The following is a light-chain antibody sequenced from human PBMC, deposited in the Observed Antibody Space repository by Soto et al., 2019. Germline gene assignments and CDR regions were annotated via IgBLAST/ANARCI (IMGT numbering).Light chain of an antibody. CDR1: QSVSSY. J-gene: IGKJ1*01. CDR2: DTF. CDR3: HQRSNWPET. V-gene: IGKV3-11*01. Sequence: EIVFTQSPATLSLNPGGRATLSCRASQSVSSYLAWYQQKPGQAPRLLIYDTFYRATGIPVRFSGSGSGTNFTLTISGLQPEGLAFYYCHQRSNWPETFGQGTK.